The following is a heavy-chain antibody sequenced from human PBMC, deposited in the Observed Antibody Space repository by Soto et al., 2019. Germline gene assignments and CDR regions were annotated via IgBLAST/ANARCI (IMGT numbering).Heavy chain of an antibody. CDR3: ARGPSCGGACYLFDY. CDR2: INPGGGRT. V-gene: IGHV1-46*01. Sequence: QVQLVQSGAEVTKPGASVKLSCKASGYTFTSYYIHWVRQAPGQGLEWVAMINPGGGRTKNAQMFQGRVTLTRDTSTGTVDMELRSLTSSDTAVYYCARGPSCGGACYLFDYWGQGSLVTVSS. CDR1: GYTFTSYY. J-gene: IGHJ4*02. D-gene: IGHD2-21*02.